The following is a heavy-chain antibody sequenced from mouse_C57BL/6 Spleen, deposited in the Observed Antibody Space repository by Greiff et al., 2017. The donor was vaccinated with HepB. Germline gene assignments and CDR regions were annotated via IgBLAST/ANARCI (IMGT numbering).Heavy chain of an antibody. CDR3: ARHSTHWYFDV. V-gene: IGHV5-12*01. D-gene: IGHD5-1*01. J-gene: IGHJ1*03. CDR2: ISNGGGST. Sequence: VQLKESGGGLVQPGGSLKLSCAASGFTFSDYYMYWVRQTPEKRLEWVAYISNGGGSTYYPDTVKGRFTISRDNAKNTLYLQMSRLKSEDTAMYYCARHSTHWYFDVWGTGTTVTVSS. CDR1: GFTFSDYY.